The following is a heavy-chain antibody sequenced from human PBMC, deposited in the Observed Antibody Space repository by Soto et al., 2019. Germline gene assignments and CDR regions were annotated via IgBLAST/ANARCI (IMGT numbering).Heavy chain of an antibody. CDR3: ARGPIYCSSTSCYSWFDP. D-gene: IGHD2-2*02. J-gene: IGHJ5*02. V-gene: IGHV3-7*01. Sequence: GGSLRLSCAASGFTFSSYWMSWVRQAPGKGLEWVANIKQDGSEKYYVDSVKGRFTISRDNAKNSLYLQMNSLRAEDTAVYYCARGPIYCSSTSCYSWFDPLGQGTLVTVSS. CDR2: IKQDGSEK. CDR1: GFTFSSYW.